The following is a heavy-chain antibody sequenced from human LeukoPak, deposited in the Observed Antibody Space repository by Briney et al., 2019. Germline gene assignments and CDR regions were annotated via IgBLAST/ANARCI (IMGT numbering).Heavy chain of an antibody. J-gene: IGHJ4*02. Sequence: GGSLRLSCAASGFTFSSYTMHWVRQAPGKGLEWVAVISYDGSNKYYADSVKGRFTISRDNSKNTLYLQMNSLRAEDTAVYYCPSHSSTWYNPADFCGQGTLVTVSS. V-gene: IGHV3-30*04. CDR1: GFTFSSYT. D-gene: IGHD6-13*01. CDR3: PSHSSTWYNPADF. CDR2: ISYDGSNK.